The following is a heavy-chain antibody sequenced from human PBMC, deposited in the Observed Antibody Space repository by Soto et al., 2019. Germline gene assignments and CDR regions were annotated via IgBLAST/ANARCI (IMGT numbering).Heavy chain of an antibody. CDR2: ISYDGSNK. V-gene: IGHV3-30*18. Sequence: GGSLRLSCAASGFTFSSYGMHWVRQAPGKGLEWVAVISYDGSNKYYADSVKGRFTISRDNSKNTLYLQMNSLRAEDTAVYYCAKDLYYDFWSGYYQARYYYGMDVWGQGTTVTVS. D-gene: IGHD3-3*01. J-gene: IGHJ6*02. CDR1: GFTFSSYG. CDR3: AKDLYYDFWSGYYQARYYYGMDV.